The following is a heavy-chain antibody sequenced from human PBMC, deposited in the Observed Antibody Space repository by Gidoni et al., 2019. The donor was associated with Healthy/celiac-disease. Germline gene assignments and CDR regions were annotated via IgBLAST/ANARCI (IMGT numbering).Heavy chain of an antibody. CDR2: ISGSGGST. Sequence: EVQLLESGGGLVQPGGSLRLSCAASGFPFSSYAMSCVRQAPGKGLEWVSAISGSGGSTYYADSVKGRFTISRDNSKNTLYLQMNSLRAEDTAVYYCAKDRSRGIAARRIFDYWGQGTLVTVSS. V-gene: IGHV3-23*01. D-gene: IGHD6-6*01. J-gene: IGHJ4*02. CDR3: AKDRSRGIAARRIFDY. CDR1: GFPFSSYA.